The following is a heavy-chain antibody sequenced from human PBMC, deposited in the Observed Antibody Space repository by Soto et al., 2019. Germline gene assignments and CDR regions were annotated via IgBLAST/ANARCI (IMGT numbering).Heavy chain of an antibody. Sequence: LRLSCAASGFTFSSHEMNWVRQAPGKGLEWVSYISSSGSTIYYADSVKGRFTISRDNAKNSLYLQMNSLRAEDTAVYYCARAGTLFDYWGQGTLVTVSS. CDR3: ARAGTLFDY. CDR2: ISSSGSTI. D-gene: IGHD1-1*01. V-gene: IGHV3-48*03. CDR1: GFTFSSHE. J-gene: IGHJ4*02.